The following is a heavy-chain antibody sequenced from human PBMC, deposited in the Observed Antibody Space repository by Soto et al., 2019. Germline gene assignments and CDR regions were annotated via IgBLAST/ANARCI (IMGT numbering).Heavy chain of an antibody. D-gene: IGHD5-12*01. J-gene: IGHJ4*02. V-gene: IGHV4-34*01. CDR3: ARGRQNIVATIRYFDY. CDR2: INHSGST. Sequence: SETLSLTCAVYGGSFSGYYWSWIRQPPGKGLEWIGEINHSGSTNYNPSLKSRVTISVDTSKNQFSLKLSSVTAADTAVYYCARGRQNIVATIRYFDYWGQGTLVTVSS. CDR1: GGSFSGYY.